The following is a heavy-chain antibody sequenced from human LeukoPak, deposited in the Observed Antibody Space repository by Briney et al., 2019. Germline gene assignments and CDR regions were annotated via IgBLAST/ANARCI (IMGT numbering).Heavy chain of an antibody. CDR1: GYTFTGYY. CDR2: INPNSGGT. J-gene: IGHJ6*02. Sequence: ASVKVSCKASGYTFTGYYMHWVRQAPGQGLEWMGWINPNSGGTNYAQKFQGRVTMTRDTSTSTAYMELSRLRSDDTAVYYCARESIYYYYDKGGMVGGMDVWGQGTTVTVSS. CDR3: ARESIYYYYDKGGMVGGMDV. V-gene: IGHV1-2*02. D-gene: IGHD3-22*01.